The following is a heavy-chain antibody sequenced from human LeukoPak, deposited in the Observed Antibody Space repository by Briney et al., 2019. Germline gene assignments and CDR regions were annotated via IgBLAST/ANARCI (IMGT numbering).Heavy chain of an antibody. CDR3: ARGYCSGGSCYPTPFY. Sequence: SETLSLTCTVSGGSISSYYWSWIRQPPGKGLEWIGYMYYSGSTNYNPSLKSRVTISVDTSKNQFSLKLSSVTAADTAVYYCARGYCSGGSCYPTPFYWGQGTLVTVSS. CDR1: GGSISSYY. CDR2: MYYSGST. D-gene: IGHD2-15*01. V-gene: IGHV4-59*08. J-gene: IGHJ4*02.